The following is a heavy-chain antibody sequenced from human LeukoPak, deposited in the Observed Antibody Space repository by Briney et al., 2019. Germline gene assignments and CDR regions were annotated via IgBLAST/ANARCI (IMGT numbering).Heavy chain of an antibody. D-gene: IGHD2-15*01. CDR3: AKALGYASGEDI. CDR2: ISGSGDST. CDR1: GFTFSYYA. Sequence: GGSLRLSCAVSGFTFSYYAMAWVRQAPGKGLEWVSGISGSGDSTKYADSVKGRFTSSRDNSRNTLYLQMNSLRAEDTAMYYCAKALGYASGEDIWGQGTLVTVSS. V-gene: IGHV3-23*01. J-gene: IGHJ4*02.